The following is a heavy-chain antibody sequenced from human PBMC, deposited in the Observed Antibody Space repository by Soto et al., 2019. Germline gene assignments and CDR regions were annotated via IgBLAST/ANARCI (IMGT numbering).Heavy chain of an antibody. J-gene: IGHJ6*02. CDR1: GGSISSYY. D-gene: IGHD2-2*01. V-gene: IGHV4-4*07. CDR2: IYTSGST. CDR3: ARGNCSSPNCYSSSGYYGMDV. Sequence: SETLSLTCTVSGGSISSYYWSWIRQPAGKGLEWIGRIYTSGSTNYNPPLKSRVTMSLDTSKNQFSLKLTSVTAADTALYYCARGNCSSPNCYSSSGYYGMDVWGQGTTVTVSS.